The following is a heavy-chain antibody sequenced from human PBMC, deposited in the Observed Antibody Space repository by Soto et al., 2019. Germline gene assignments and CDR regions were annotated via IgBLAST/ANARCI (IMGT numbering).Heavy chain of an antibody. D-gene: IGHD3-10*01. CDR2: ISYDGSNK. V-gene: IGHV3-30*03. CDR3: ARVIWFGELPRTLMDV. Sequence: QVQLVESGGGVVQPGRSLRLSCAASGFTFSSYGMHWVRQAPGKGLEWVAVISYDGSNKYYADSVKGRFTISRDNSKNTLYLQMNSLRAEATAVYYCARVIWFGELPRTLMDVWGQGTTVTVSS. CDR1: GFTFSSYG. J-gene: IGHJ6*02.